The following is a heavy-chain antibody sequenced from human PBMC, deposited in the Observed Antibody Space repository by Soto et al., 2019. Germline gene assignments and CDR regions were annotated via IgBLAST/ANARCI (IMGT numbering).Heavy chain of an antibody. CDR2: IYYSGST. CDR1: GGSISTYY. D-gene: IGHD3-3*01. CDR3: ARDYDRAVLDV. Sequence: WETLSLTCTVSGGSISTYYWSWIRQPPGEGLEWIGYIYYSGSTNYNPSLKSRVTISVDTSKNQFSLKLSSVTAADTAVYYCARDYDRAVLDVWGQGTTVTVSS. V-gene: IGHV4-59*01. J-gene: IGHJ6*02.